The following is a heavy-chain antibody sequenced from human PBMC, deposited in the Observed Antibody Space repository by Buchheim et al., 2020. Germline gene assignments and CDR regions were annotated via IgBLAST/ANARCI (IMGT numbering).Heavy chain of an antibody. CDR2: ISYDGSNK. J-gene: IGHJ6*02. V-gene: IGHV3-30*18. Sequence: QVQLVESGGGVVQPGRSLRLSCAASGFTFSSYGMHWVRQAPGKGLEWVAVISYDGSNKYYADSVKGRFTISRDNSKNTLYLQMNSLRAEDTAVYYCAKVPAVAGTYYYGMDVWGQGTT. D-gene: IGHD6-19*01. CDR3: AKVPAVAGTYYYGMDV. CDR1: GFTFSSYG.